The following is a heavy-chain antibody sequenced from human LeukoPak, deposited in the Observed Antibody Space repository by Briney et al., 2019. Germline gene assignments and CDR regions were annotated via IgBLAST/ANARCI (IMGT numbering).Heavy chain of an antibody. D-gene: IGHD1-1*01. CDR3: AREWNGPELNWVDP. J-gene: IGHJ5*02. CDR1: GISFSNYS. V-gene: IGHV3-21*01. Sequence: GGSLRLSCAASGISFSNYSMNWVRQAPGKGLEWVSLISSSSRFIYYGDSVKGRFTISRDNAKKSLYLQMNSLRAEDTAVYYCAREWNGPELNWVDPWGQGTLVTVSS. CDR2: ISSSSRFI.